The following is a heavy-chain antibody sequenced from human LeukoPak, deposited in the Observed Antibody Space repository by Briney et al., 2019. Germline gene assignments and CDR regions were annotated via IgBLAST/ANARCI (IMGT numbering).Heavy chain of an antibody. J-gene: IGHJ6*02. V-gene: IGHV1-24*01. CDR3: ATGIHGSSGYLVPYYYYYGMDV. CDR2: FDPEDGET. CDR1: GYTLTELS. Sequence: ASVKVSCKVSGYTLTELSMHWVRQAPGKGLEWMGGFDPEDGETIYAQKFQGRVTMTEDTSTDTAYMELSSLRSEDTAVYYCATGIHGSSGYLVPYYYYYGMDVWGQGTTVTVSS. D-gene: IGHD3-22*01.